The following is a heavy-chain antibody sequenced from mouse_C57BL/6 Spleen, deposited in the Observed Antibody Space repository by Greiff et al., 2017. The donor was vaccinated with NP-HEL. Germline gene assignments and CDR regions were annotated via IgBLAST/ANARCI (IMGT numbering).Heavy chain of an antibody. CDR3: AREDYDYDYYFDY. V-gene: IGHV1-53*01. D-gene: IGHD2-4*01. CDR2: INPSNGGT. CDR1: GYTFTSYW. J-gene: IGHJ2*01. Sequence: VQLQQPGTELVKPGASVKLSCKASGYTFTSYWMHWVKQRPGQGLEWIGNINPSNGGTNYNEKFKSKATLTVDKSSSTAYMQLSSLTSEDSAVYYCAREDYDYDYYFDYWGQGTTLTVSS.